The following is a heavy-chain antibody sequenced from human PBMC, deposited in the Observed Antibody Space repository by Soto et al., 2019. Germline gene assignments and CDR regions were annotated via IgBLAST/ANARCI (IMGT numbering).Heavy chain of an antibody. D-gene: IGHD2-15*01. J-gene: IGHJ4*02. CDR1: GYIFNYYG. V-gene: IGHV1-18*04. Sequence: ASVKVSCKASGYIFNYYGISWVRQARGEGLEWLGWISAHNGDTKYVEKVQDRVTLTTDTSTRTAYMELRSLRSDDTAVYYCARGCSGGSCYYHFDYWGQGTLVTVSS. CDR3: ARGCSGGSCYYHFDY. CDR2: ISAHNGDT.